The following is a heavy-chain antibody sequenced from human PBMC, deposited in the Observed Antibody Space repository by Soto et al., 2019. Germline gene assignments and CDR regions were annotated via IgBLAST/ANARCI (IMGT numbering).Heavy chain of an antibody. J-gene: IGHJ3*02. Sequence: QVQLQESGPGLVKPSQTLSLTCTVSGGSIRSGGYYWSWIRQHPGQGLEWIGYIFTGGSTSYSPSLQIRVAISIDTSKNQFSLKLTSVTAADTAVYYFSRFRIPDDAFDIWGLGTMVTVSS. CDR1: GGSIRSGGYY. V-gene: IGHV4-31*03. CDR2: IFTGGST. D-gene: IGHD3-16*01. CDR3: SRFRIPDDAFDI.